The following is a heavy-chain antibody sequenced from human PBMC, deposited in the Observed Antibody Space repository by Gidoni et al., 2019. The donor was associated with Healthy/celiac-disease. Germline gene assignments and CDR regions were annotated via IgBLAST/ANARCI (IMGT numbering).Heavy chain of an antibody. D-gene: IGHD1-26*01. CDR2: IIHSGST. V-gene: IGHV4-34*01. CDR1: GASFSGYY. Sequence: QVQLQQRGAGLLKPSETLSLTCAVYGASFSGYYWSWIRQPPGKGLEWIGEIIHSGSTSYNPSLQSRVTISVDTSRNQFSLKLSSVTAADTAVYYCAGGLPRVGATRFDPWGQGTLVTVSS. J-gene: IGHJ5*02. CDR3: AGGLPRVGATRFDP.